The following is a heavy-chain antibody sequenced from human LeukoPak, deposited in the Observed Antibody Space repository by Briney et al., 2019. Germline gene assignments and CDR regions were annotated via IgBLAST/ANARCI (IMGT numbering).Heavy chain of an antibody. J-gene: IGHJ4*02. D-gene: IGHD2-21*01. CDR3: ARDIYCGGDCYSATYYFDY. CDR1: GFTFDDYG. V-gene: IGHV3-20*04. CDR2: INWNGGST. Sequence: PGGSLRLSCAASGFTFDDYGMSWVRQAPGKGLEWVSGINWNGGSTGYADSVKGRFTISRDNAKNSLYLQMNSLRAEDTALYYCARDIYCGGDCYSATYYFDYWGQGTLVTASS.